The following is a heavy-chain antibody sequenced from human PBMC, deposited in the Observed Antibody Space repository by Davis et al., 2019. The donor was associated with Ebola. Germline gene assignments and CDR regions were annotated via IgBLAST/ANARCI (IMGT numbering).Heavy chain of an antibody. Sequence: PGGSLRLSCAASGFTFSSYVMIWVRQAPGKGLEWVSGIRGSGGSTSYADSVKGRFTISRDNSRSTLYLQMNSLRADDTAVYYCARSYFGDYGSFDYWGQGTLVTVSS. CDR3: ARSYFGDYGSFDY. V-gene: IGHV3-23*01. J-gene: IGHJ4*02. CDR2: IRGSGGST. D-gene: IGHD4-17*01. CDR1: GFTFSSYV.